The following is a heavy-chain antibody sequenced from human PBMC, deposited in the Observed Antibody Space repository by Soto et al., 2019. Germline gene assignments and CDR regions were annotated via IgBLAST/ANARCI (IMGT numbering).Heavy chain of an antibody. CDR2: ISGSDDST. V-gene: IGHV3-23*01. CDR3: AKRRSSSTFDY. Sequence: EVQRLESGGGLVQPGESLRLSCAASGFTFSSYGMSWVRQAPGKGLEWVSVISGSDDSTYYADSVKGRFTISRDNSKNTLYLQMNSLRAEDTAVYYCAKRRSSSTFDYWGQGTLVTVSS. J-gene: IGHJ4*02. CDR1: GFTFSSYG. D-gene: IGHD6-6*01.